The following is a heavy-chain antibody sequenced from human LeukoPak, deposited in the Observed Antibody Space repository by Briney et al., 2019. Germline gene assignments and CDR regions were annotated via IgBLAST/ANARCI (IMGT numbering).Heavy chain of an antibody. V-gene: IGHV1-69*06. CDR3: ARVYGSGSFDY. CDR2: IIPIFGTA. Sequence: VASVKVSCKASGGTFSSYAISWVRQAPGQGLEWMGGIIPIFGTANYAQKFQGRVTITADKSTSTAYMELSSLRSEDTAVYYCARVYGSGSFDYWGQGTLVTVSS. D-gene: IGHD3-10*01. J-gene: IGHJ4*02. CDR1: GGTFSSYA.